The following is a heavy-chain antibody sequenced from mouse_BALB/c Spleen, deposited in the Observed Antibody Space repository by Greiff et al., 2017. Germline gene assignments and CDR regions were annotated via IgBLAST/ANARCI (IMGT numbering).Heavy chain of an antibody. CDR3: ARFHYFFDY. CDR2: IYPANGNT. D-gene: IGHD1-2*01. Sequence: QVQLQQSGPELVKPGASVRISCKASGYTFTSYYIHWVKQRPGQGLEWIGWIYPANGNTKYDPKFQGKATITADTSSNTAYLQLSSLTSEDTAVYYCARFHYFFDYWGQGTTLTVSS. J-gene: IGHJ2*01. CDR1: GYTFTSYY. V-gene: IGHV1-66*01.